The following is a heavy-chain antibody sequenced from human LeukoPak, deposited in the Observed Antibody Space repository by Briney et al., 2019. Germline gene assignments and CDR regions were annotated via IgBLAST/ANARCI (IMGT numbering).Heavy chain of an antibody. J-gene: IGHJ4*02. CDR3: ARRGCNGGSCYAY. D-gene: IGHD2-15*01. CDR1: GYSFSNDW. CDR2: IYPGDSDT. V-gene: IGHV5-51*01. Sequence: GESRKISCKGSGYSFSNDWIGWVRQMPGKGLEWMGSIYPGDSDTRYSPSFQGQVTISADKSISTAYLQWSSLGASDTAVYYCARRGCNGGSCYAYWGQGTLVTVSS.